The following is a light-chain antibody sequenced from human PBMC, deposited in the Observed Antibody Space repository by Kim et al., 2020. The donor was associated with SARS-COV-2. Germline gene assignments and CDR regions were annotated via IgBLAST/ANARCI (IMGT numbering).Light chain of an antibody. CDR3: QAWDSHVV. J-gene: IGLJ2*01. CDR1: KLGDKY. Sequence: VSMSPGQTASITCSGDKLGDKYACWYQQKPGQSPVLVIYQDSKRPSGIPERFSGSNSGNTATLTISGTQAMDEADYYCQAWDSHVVFGGGTQLTVL. CDR2: QDS. V-gene: IGLV3-1*01.